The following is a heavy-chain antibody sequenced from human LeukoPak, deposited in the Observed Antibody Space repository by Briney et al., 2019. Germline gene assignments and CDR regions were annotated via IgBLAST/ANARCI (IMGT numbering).Heavy chain of an antibody. CDR2: IGTTGDA. CDR1: GFIFSDFD. Sequence: GWSLRLSCAASGFIFSDFDMHWVRQVTGKGLEWVSAIGTTGDAYYPGSVKGRFTISRENAKNSLYLQMNSLRAEDTAVYYCARATISVAYAFDIWGQGTMVTVSS. V-gene: IGHV3-13*04. D-gene: IGHD6-19*01. CDR3: ARATISVAYAFDI. J-gene: IGHJ3*02.